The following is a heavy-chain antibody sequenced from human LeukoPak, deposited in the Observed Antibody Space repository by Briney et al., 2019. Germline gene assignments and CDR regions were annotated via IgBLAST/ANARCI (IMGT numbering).Heavy chain of an antibody. CDR3: AKGFRGCSSTSCLYACDI. D-gene: IGHD2-2*01. V-gene: IGHV3-23*01. J-gene: IGHJ3*02. Sequence: PGGSLRLSCAASGFTFSSYAMSRVRQAPGKGLEWVSAISGSGASTYCADSVEGRFTISRDNSKNTLYLHMNSLRAEDTAAYYCAKGFRGCSSTSCLYACDIWGEGAMVTVSS. CDR2: ISGSGAST. CDR1: GFTFSSYA.